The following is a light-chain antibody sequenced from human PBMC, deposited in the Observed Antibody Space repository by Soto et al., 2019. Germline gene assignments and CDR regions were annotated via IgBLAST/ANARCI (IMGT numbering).Light chain of an antibody. Sequence: EIVLTQSPATLSLSPGERATLSCRASQSVRTYLAWYQQKPGQAPSLLIYGASNRATAVPDRFSGSGSGTDFNLTISSLEPEDSPVYYCQHRGSWPQFTFGPGTKVEIK. CDR3: QHRGSWPQFT. V-gene: IGKV3-11*01. J-gene: IGKJ3*01. CDR2: GAS. CDR1: QSVRTY.